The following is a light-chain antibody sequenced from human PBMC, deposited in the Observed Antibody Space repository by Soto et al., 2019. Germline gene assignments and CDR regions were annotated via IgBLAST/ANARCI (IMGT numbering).Light chain of an antibody. Sequence: QTVVTQEPSLTVSPGGTVTLTCASSTGPVTSGFYPKWFQQKPGQAPRALIYGTTNKHSWTPARFSGSLLGGKAALTLSGVQPDDEAEYFCLLTSGGIHIFGGGTKLTVL. CDR2: GTT. J-gene: IGLJ2*01. V-gene: IGLV7-43*01. CDR3: LLTSGGIHI. CDR1: TGPVTSGFY.